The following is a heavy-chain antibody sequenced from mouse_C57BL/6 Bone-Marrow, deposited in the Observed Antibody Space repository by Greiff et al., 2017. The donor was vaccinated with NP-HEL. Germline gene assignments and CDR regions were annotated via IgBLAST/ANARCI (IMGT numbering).Heavy chain of an antibody. D-gene: IGHD1-3*01. Sequence: VQLKQSVAELVRPGASVKLSCTASGFNITNTYMNWVKQRPEQGLEWIGRIDPANGNTKYAPKFQGKATITADTSSNTAYLQLSSLTSEDTAIYYCARDAYKVDYWGQGTSVTVSS. CDR3: ARDAYKVDY. J-gene: IGHJ4*01. V-gene: IGHV14-3*01. CDR1: GFNITNTY. CDR2: IDPANGNT.